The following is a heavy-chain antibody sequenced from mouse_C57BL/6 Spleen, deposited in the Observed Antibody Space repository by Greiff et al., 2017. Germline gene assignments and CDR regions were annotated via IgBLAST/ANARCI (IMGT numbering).Heavy chain of an antibody. D-gene: IGHD2-2*01. CDR3: AREGTTMVTPYYAMDY. CDR1: GYTFTSYW. Sequence: VKLQQPGAELVKPGASVKMSCKASGYTFTSYWITWVKQRPGQGLEWIGDIYPGSGSTNYNEKLKSKATLTVDTSSSTAYMQLSSLTSEDSAVYYCAREGTTMVTPYYAMDYWGQGTSVTVSS. CDR2: IYPGSGST. J-gene: IGHJ4*01. V-gene: IGHV1-55*01.